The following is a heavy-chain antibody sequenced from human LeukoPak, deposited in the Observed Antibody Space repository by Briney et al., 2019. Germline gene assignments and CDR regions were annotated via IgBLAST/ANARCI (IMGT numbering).Heavy chain of an antibody. Sequence: GGSLRLSCAASGFTFSNYWMYWVRQVPGKGLVWVSRISPDGKDTSHADSVKGRFTISRDNAKNSLYLQMNSLRAEDTALYHCARARGIAADGAWFDPWGQGTLVTVSS. CDR2: ISPDGKDT. CDR1: GFTFSNYW. CDR3: ARARGIAADGAWFDP. J-gene: IGHJ5*02. D-gene: IGHD6-13*01. V-gene: IGHV3-74*01.